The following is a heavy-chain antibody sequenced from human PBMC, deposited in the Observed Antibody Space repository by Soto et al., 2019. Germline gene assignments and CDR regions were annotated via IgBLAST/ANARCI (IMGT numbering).Heavy chain of an antibody. V-gene: IGHV3-30-3*01. D-gene: IGHD3-10*01. CDR1: GFTFSSYA. J-gene: IGHJ5*02. CDR2: ISYDGSNK. CDR3: ARDLDYYGSGSYTWFDP. Sequence: GGSLRLSCAASGFTFSSYAMHWVRQAPGKGLEWVAVISYDGSNKYYADSVKGRFTISRDNSKNTLYLQMNSLRAEDTAVYYCARDLDYYGSGSYTWFDPWGQGTLVTVSS.